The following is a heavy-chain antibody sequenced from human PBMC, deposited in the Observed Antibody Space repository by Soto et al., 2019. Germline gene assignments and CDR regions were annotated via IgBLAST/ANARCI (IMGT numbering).Heavy chain of an antibody. CDR3: ARPARELEPLKYYYYYMDV. J-gene: IGHJ6*03. Sequence: QVQLVESGGGLAKPGGSLRLSCAASGFTFSDYYMSWIRQAPGKGLEWVSYISSSGSTIYYADSVKGRFTISRDNAKNSLYLQMNSLRAEDTAVYYCARPARELEPLKYYYYYMDVWGKGTTVTVSS. CDR2: ISSSGSTI. CDR1: GFTFSDYY. V-gene: IGHV3-11*01. D-gene: IGHD1-1*01.